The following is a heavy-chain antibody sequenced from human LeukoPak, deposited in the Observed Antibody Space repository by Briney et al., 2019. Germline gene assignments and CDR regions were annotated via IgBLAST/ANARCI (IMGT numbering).Heavy chain of an antibody. J-gene: IGHJ4*02. Sequence: GGSLRLSCTASGFTFSSYWMSWVRQAPGKGLEWVASIKQDASEKYYADSVKGRFTISRDNAENSLYLQMNSLRAEDTAVYYCAREGQPAAKFCLDYWGQGTLVTVSS. CDR2: IKQDASEK. D-gene: IGHD2-2*01. CDR1: GFTFSSYW. CDR3: AREGQPAAKFCLDY. V-gene: IGHV3-7*01.